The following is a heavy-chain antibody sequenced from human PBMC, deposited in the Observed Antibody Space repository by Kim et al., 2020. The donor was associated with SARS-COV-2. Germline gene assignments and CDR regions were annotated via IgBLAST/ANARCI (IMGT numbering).Heavy chain of an antibody. V-gene: IGHV3-33*01. D-gene: IGHD2-21*02. CDR2: IWYDGSNK. Sequence: GGSLRLSCAASGFTFSSYGMHWVRQAPGKGLEWVAVIWYDGSNKYYADSVKGRFTISRDNSKKTLYLQMNSLRAEDTAVYYCARGYGDCGGDCYPIDYWGQGTLVTVSP. J-gene: IGHJ4*02. CDR3: ARGYGDCGGDCYPIDY. CDR1: GFTFSSYG.